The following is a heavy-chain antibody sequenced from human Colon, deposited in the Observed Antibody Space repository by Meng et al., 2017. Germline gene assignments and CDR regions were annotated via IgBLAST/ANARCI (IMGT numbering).Heavy chain of an antibody. CDR1: GGSFGRYY. Sequence: QAELKELGPLLLDAWQPLALPWAVSGGSFGRYYWSWIRQPPGKELEWIGEVSPTGYTNYNPSLDSRVTISVDTSKNHIFLNLPSVTAADTALYYCARAYITRLRRNWFDPWGQGTLVTVSS. CDR3: ARAYITRLRRNWFDP. CDR2: VSPTGYT. D-gene: IGHD3-10*01. V-gene: IGHV4-34*01. J-gene: IGHJ5*02.